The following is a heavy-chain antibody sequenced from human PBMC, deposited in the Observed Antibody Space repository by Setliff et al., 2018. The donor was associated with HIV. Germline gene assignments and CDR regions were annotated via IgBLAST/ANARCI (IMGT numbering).Heavy chain of an antibody. D-gene: IGHD6-19*01. V-gene: IGHV3-23*01. Sequence: PGGSLRLSCAASGFTFSNFAMSWVRLTPGKGLEWVSGITDSGSTTYYDDSVKGRFTISRDNSKNTLYLQMNSLRPEDTAVYYCARGSSGWGMDFYYYYMDVWGEGTTVTVSS. J-gene: IGHJ6*03. CDR1: GFTFSNFA. CDR2: ITDSGSTT. CDR3: ARGSSGWGMDFYYYYMDV.